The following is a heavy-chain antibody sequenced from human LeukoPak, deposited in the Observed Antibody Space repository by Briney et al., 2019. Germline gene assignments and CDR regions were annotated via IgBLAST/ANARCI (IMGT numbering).Heavy chain of an antibody. J-gene: IGHJ3*02. D-gene: IGHD3-16*01. V-gene: IGHV4-4*02. Sequence: PSGTLSLTCAVSGGSISSSHWWSWVRQPPGKGLEWIGYIYYSGSTNYNPSLKSRVTISVDTSKNQFSLKLSSVTAADTAVYYCARDGFGSRTEDIWGQGTMVTVSS. CDR2: IYYSGST. CDR1: GGSISSSHW. CDR3: ARDGFGSRTEDI.